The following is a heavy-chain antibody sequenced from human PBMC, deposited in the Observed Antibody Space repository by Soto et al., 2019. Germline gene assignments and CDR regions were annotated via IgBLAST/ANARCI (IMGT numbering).Heavy chain of an antibody. V-gene: IGHV4-4*07. CDR3: ARYRGAARPRWGVNWFDP. CDR1: GGSISSYY. J-gene: IGHJ5*02. CDR2: IYTSGST. Sequence: SETLSLTCTVSGGSISSYYWSWIRQPAGKGLEWIGRIYTSGSTNYNPSLKSRVTMSVDTSKNQFSLKLSSVTAADTAVYYCARYRGAARPRWGVNWFDPWGRGTLVTVSS. D-gene: IGHD6-6*01.